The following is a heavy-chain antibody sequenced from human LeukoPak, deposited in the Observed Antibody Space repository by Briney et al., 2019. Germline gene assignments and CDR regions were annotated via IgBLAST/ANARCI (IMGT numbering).Heavy chain of an antibody. CDR1: GGSINNYY. V-gene: IGHV4-4*07. J-gene: IGHJ3*02. D-gene: IGHD2-15*01. Sequence: SETLSLTCTVSGGSINNYYWSWIRQPAGKGLEWIGRIYTRGSTNYNPSLKSRVTMSVDTSKNQFSLKLSSVTAADTAVYYCARGRYCSADICSGGDAFDIWGQETMVFVSS. CDR2: IYTRGST. CDR3: ARGRYCSADICSGGDAFDI.